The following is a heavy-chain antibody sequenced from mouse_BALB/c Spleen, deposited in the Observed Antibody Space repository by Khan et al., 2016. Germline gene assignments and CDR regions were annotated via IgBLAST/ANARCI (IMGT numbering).Heavy chain of an antibody. CDR1: GYTFTDYA. CDR3: ARWNGNIAMDY. CDR2: ISTYYGNT. D-gene: IGHD2-1*01. J-gene: IGHJ4*01. V-gene: IGHV1S137*01. Sequence: QVQLQQPGPELVRPGVSVKISCKGSGYTFTDYAMHRVKQSHAKSLEWIGVISTYYGNTNYNQKFKGKATMTVDKSSSTAYTELARLTAEDYYINYCARWNGNIAMDYWGQGASVTVSS.